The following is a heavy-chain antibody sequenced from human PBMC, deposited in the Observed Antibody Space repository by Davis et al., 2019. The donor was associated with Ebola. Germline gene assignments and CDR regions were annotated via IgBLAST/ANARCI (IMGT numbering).Heavy chain of an antibody. CDR3: AKDSYVDVRPGGGYDY. CDR1: GFTFDDYA. Sequence: GGSLRLSCAASGFTFDDYAMHWVRHAPGKGLEWVSGISWNSGSIGYADSVKGRFTISRDNAKNSLYLQMNSLRAEDTALYYCAKDSYVDVRPGGGYDYWGQGTLVTVSS. CDR2: ISWNSGSI. J-gene: IGHJ4*02. V-gene: IGHV3-9*01. D-gene: IGHD3-16*01.